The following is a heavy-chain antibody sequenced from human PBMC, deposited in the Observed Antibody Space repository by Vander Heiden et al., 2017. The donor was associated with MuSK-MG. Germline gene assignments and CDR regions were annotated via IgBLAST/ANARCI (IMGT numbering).Heavy chain of an antibody. CDR3: ARHFRTQWELLRPVDY. Sequence: QLQLRESGPGLVKPSETLSLTCSVSGGSISGSSYYWGWIRQSPEKGLEWIGSFYHGGRTYYNPSLKSRVTISVDTSKNQFSLKLRSVTATDTAVYYCARHFRTQWELLRPVDYWGQGTLVTVSA. J-gene: IGHJ4*02. CDR2: FYHGGRT. D-gene: IGHD1-26*01. CDR1: GGSISGSSYY. V-gene: IGHV4-39*01.